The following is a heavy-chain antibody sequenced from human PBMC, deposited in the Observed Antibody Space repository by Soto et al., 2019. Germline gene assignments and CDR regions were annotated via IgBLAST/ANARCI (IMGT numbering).Heavy chain of an antibody. CDR1: GFTFNTYP. CDR2: ISSTAGRTS. Sequence: PGGSLRLSCATSGFTFNTYPMTWVRQAPGKGLGWVSSISSTAGRTSSYADSVKGRFAISRDFSDNTVYLQMNNLRVDDTAVYFCEKGVLSFHYGMEVWGQGTTVTVSS. D-gene: IGHD3-10*01. CDR3: EKGVLSFHYGMEV. V-gene: IGHV3-23*01. J-gene: IGHJ6*02.